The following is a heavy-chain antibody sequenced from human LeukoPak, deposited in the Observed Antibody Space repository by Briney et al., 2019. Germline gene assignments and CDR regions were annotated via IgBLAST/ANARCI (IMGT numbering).Heavy chain of an antibody. CDR3: ATPASRTVDC. D-gene: IGHD1-1*01. J-gene: IGHJ4*02. Sequence: GGSLRLSCAASGFTFSSYWMSWVRQAPGMGLEWVATIKEDGSEKYYVDSVKGRFTISRDNAKNSLYLQMNSLRAEDTAVYYCATPASRTVDCWGQGTLVTVSS. CDR1: GFTFSSYW. CDR2: IKEDGSEK. V-gene: IGHV3-7*01.